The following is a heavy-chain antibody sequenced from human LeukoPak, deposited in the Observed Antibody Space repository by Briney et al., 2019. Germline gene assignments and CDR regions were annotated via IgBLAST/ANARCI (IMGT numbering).Heavy chain of an antibody. J-gene: IGHJ3*02. CDR3: ARDYGGPNGLWDLYAFDI. D-gene: IGHD4-23*01. V-gene: IGHV3-30*04. Sequence: TGGSLRLSCAASGFTFSSYAMHWVRQAPGKGLEWVAVISYDGSNKYYADSVKGRFTISRDNAKNSLYLQMNSLRAEDTAVYYCARDYGGPNGLWDLYAFDIWGQGTMVTVSS. CDR2: ISYDGSNK. CDR1: GFTFSSYA.